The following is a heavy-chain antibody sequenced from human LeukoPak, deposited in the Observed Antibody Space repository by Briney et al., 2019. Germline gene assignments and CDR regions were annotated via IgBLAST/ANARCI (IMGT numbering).Heavy chain of an antibody. V-gene: IGHV4-39*01. Sequence: SETLSLTCTVSGGSISSSSYYWGWIRQPPGKGLEWIGRIYYSGDTHYNKSLKSRVTISVDTSKNQISLKLNSVTAADTAVYYCARHTKNYDTLTGYPDYWGQGTLVTISS. D-gene: IGHD3-9*01. J-gene: IGHJ4*02. CDR1: GGSISSSSYY. CDR3: ARHTKNYDTLTGYPDY. CDR2: IYYSGDT.